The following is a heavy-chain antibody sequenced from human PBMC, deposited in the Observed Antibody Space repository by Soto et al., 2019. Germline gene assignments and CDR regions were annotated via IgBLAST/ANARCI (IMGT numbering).Heavy chain of an antibody. Sequence: PSETLSLTCAVYGGSFSGYYWSWIRQPPGKGLEWIGEINRSGSTNYNPSLKSRVTISVDTSKNQFSLKLSSVTAADTAVYYCARSDDYGDYRWFVPWGQGTLVTVS. J-gene: IGHJ5*02. CDR2: INRSGST. CDR1: GGSFSGYY. D-gene: IGHD4-17*01. V-gene: IGHV4-34*01. CDR3: ARSDDYGDYRWFVP.